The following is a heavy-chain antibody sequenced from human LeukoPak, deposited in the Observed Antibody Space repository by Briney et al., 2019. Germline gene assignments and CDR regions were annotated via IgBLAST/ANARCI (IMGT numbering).Heavy chain of an antibody. Sequence: GGSLRLSCAASGFTVSSNYMSWVRQAPGKGLEWVSVIYSGGSTYYADSVKGRFTISRDNSKSTLYLQMNSLRAEDTAVYYCARAYSSGYDSSGYYEDWGQGTLVTVSS. CDR3: ARAYSSGYDSSGYYED. D-gene: IGHD3-22*01. V-gene: IGHV3-53*01. CDR1: GFTVSSNY. J-gene: IGHJ4*02. CDR2: IYSGGST.